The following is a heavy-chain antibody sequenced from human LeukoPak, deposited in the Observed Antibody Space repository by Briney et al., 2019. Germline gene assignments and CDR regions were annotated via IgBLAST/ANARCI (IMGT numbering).Heavy chain of an antibody. CDR3: AKDRAMVRGVIGY. V-gene: IGHV3-30*04. D-gene: IGHD3-10*01. CDR2: ISSDESSE. CDR1: GFPFSTYS. Sequence: GGSLRLSCAASGFPFSTYSMHWVRQAPGKGLEWVAVISSDESSENYADSVKGRFTISRDNSKNTLYLQMNSLRAEDTAVYYCAKDRAMVRGVIGYWGQGTLVTVSS. J-gene: IGHJ4*02.